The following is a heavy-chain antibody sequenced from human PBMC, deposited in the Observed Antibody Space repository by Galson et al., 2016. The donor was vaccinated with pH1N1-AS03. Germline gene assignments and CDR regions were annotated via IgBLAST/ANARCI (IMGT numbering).Heavy chain of an antibody. CDR2: IKHDGSEK. Sequence: SLRLSCAASGFTFSSYWMTWVRQAPGKGLEWVANIKHDGSEKYYVDSVKGRFTISRDSAKNSLNLQMNSLRAEDTALYYCIKGGAASADFFDIWGQGTMVTVSS. D-gene: IGHD3/OR15-3a*01. V-gene: IGHV3-7*03. CDR1: GFTFSSYW. CDR3: IKGGAASADFFDI. J-gene: IGHJ3*02.